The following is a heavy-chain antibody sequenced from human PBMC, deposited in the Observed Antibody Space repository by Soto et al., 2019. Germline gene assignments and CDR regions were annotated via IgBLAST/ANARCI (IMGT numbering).Heavy chain of an antibody. CDR2: IWYDGSNK. V-gene: IGHV3-33*01. CDR1: GFTFSSYG. CDR3: ARFYCSSTSCLTYYYYGMDV. J-gene: IGHJ6*02. D-gene: IGHD2-2*01. Sequence: LRLSCAASGFTFSSYGMHWVRQAPGKGLEWVAVIWYDGSNKYYADSVKGRFTISRDNSKNTLYLQMNSLRAEDTAVYYCARFYCSSTSCLTYYYYGMDVWGQGTTVTVSS.